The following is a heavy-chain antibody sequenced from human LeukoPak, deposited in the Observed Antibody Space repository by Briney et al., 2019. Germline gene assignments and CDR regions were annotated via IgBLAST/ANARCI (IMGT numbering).Heavy chain of an antibody. V-gene: IGHV4-38-2*02. CDR1: TSSISSYYY. CDR2: LYHGGNT. CDR3: ARRTADHVPFDY. D-gene: IGHD1-14*01. Sequence: SETLSPTCTVSTSSISSYYYWGWIRQPPGKGLEWIGSLYHGGNTYYNPSLKSRVTISVDTSKTQFSLRLSSVTAADTAVYYCARRTADHVPFDYWGQGTLVTVSS. J-gene: IGHJ4*02.